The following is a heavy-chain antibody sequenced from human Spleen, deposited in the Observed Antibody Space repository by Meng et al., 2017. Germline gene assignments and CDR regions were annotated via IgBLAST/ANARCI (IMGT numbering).Heavy chain of an antibody. CDR2: INPNSGGT. Sequence: ASVKVSCKASGYTFSGYYIHWVRQAPGQGLEWMGRINPNSGGTDYAQKFQGRVTMTRDTSISTAYMELSRLRSDDTAVYYCARGQDYVQEDSWVDPWGQGFLVTVSS. J-gene: IGHJ5*02. CDR3: ARGQDYVQEDSWVDP. D-gene: IGHD4-17*01. CDR1: GYTFSGYY. V-gene: IGHV1-2*06.